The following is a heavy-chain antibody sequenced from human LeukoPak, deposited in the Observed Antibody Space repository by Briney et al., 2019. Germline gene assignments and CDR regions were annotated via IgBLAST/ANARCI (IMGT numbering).Heavy chain of an antibody. D-gene: IGHD3-10*01. CDR3: PKGKTYLDAFDI. Sequence: GGSLRLSCAASGFTFSSYAMSWVRQAPGRGLEWVSALSGSGGSTYYVDSVKGRFTISRDNSENTLYLQMNSLRAEDTALYYCPKGKTYLDAFDIWGQGTMVTVSS. V-gene: IGHV3-23*01. CDR2: LSGSGGST. J-gene: IGHJ3*02. CDR1: GFTFSSYA.